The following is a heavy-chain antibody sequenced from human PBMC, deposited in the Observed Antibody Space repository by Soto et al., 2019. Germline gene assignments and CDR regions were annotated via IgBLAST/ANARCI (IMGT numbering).Heavy chain of an antibody. CDR1: GFTFSSYA. J-gene: IGHJ4*02. CDR3: ARDGSSSWYYFDY. V-gene: IGHV3-30-3*01. D-gene: IGHD6-13*01. CDR2: ISYDGSNK. Sequence: QVQLVESGGGVVQPGRSLRLSCAASGFTFSSYAMHWVRQAPGKGLEWVAVISYDGSNKYYADSVKGRVTISRDNSKNTLYLQMNSLRAEDTAVYYCARDGSSSWYYFDYWGQGTLVTVSS.